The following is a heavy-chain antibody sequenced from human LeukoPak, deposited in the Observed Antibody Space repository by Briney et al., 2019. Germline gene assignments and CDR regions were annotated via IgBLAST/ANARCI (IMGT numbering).Heavy chain of an antibody. CDR1: AFIFSGHW. D-gene: IGHD1-26*01. CDR3: ARDKIEGATNFDY. Sequence: GGSLRLSCEGSAFIFSGHWMNWVRQTPGKGLEWVASIKEDGSVRQYVDSVKGRFSISRDNTKGSLFLQLNSLRAEDTAVYYCARDKIEGATNFDYWGQGTLVTVSS. V-gene: IGHV3-7*03. J-gene: IGHJ4*02. CDR2: IKEDGSVR.